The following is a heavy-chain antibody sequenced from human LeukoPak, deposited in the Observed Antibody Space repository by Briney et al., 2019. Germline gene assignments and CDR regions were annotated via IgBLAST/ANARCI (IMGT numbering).Heavy chain of an antibody. J-gene: IGHJ4*02. CDR3: ARVARMSVWYSDY. D-gene: IGHD1-26*01. CDR1: GGSISSSSYY. CDR2: IYYSGST. Sequence: PSETLSLTCTVSGGSISSSSYYWGWIRQPPGKGLEWIGSIYYSGSTYYNPSLKSRVTISVDTSKNQFSLKLSSVTAADTAVYYCARVARMSVWYSDYWGQGTLVTVSS. V-gene: IGHV4-39*07.